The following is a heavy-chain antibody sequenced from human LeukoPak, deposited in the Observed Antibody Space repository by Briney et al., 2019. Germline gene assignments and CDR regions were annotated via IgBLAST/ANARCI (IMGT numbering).Heavy chain of an antibody. J-gene: IGHJ6*03. CDR3: ARHGGTYSSGSYYYMDV. V-gene: IGHV3-66*04. CDR1: GFTVSSNY. Sequence: GGSLRLSCAASGFTVSSNYMSWVRQAPGKGLEWVSVIYSGGSTYYADSVKGRFTISRDNSKNTLYPQMNSLRAEDTAVYYCARHGGTYSSGSYYYMDVWGKGTTVTISS. D-gene: IGHD6-19*01. CDR2: IYSGGST.